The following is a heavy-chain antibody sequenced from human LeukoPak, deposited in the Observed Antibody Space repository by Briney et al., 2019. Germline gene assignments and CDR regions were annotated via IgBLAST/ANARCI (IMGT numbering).Heavy chain of an antibody. CDR3: ARGLNYYYYYGMDV. Sequence: PSETLSLTCTVSGGSISSYYWSWIRQPPGKGLEWTGYIYYSGSTNYNPSLKSRVTISVDTSKNQFSLKLSSVTAADTAVYYCARGLNYYYYYGMDVWGQGTTVTVSS. CDR2: IYYSGST. J-gene: IGHJ6*02. V-gene: IGHV4-59*01. CDR1: GGSISSYY. D-gene: IGHD2-21*01.